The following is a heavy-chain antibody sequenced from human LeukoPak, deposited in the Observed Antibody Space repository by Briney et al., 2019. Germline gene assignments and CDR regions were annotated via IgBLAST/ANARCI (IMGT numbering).Heavy chain of an antibody. CDR1: GGSISSYY. CDR3: ARIPPHSSSGSWVVVGSYFDY. J-gene: IGHJ4*03. V-gene: IGHV4-59*01. D-gene: IGHD6-25*01. CDR2: IYYSGST. Sequence: KPSETLSLTCTVSGGSISSYYWSWIRQPPGKGLEWIGYIYYSGSTNYNPSLESRVTISVDTSKNQFSLKLSSVTAADTAVYYCARIPPHSSSGSWVVVGSYFDYWGQGTPVTVSS.